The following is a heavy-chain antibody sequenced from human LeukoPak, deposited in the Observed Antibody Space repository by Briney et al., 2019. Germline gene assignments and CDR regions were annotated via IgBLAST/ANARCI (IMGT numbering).Heavy chain of an antibody. CDR1: GFTFSSYA. CDR3: AKVLGRDGYASPLDY. J-gene: IGHJ4*02. Sequence: GGSLRLSRAASGFTFSSYAMSWVRQAPGKGLEWVSAISGSGGSTYYADSVKGRFTISRDNSKNTLYLQMNSLRAEDTAVYYCAKVLGRDGYASPLDYWGQGTLVTVSS. CDR2: ISGSGGST. D-gene: IGHD5-24*01. V-gene: IGHV3-23*01.